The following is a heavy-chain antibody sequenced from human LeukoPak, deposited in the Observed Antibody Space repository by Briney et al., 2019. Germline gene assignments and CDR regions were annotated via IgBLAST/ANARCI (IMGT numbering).Heavy chain of an antibody. D-gene: IGHD3-10*01. J-gene: IGHJ4*02. CDR1: GYTFTSYG. V-gene: IGHV1-18*01. CDR2: ISAYNGNT. Sequence: ASVKVSCKASGYTFTSYGISWVRQAPGQGLEWMGWISAYNGNTNYAQKLQGRVTMTTDTSTCTAYMELRSLRSDDTAVYYCARDLHYYGSGSYPDWGQGTLVTVSS. CDR3: ARDLHYYGSGSYPD.